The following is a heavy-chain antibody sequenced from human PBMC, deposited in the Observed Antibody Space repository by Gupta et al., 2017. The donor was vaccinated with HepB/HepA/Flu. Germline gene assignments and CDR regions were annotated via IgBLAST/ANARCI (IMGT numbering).Heavy chain of an antibody. CDR3: ARDRLPGQWAGTDFDY. CDR2: ISAYNGNT. D-gene: IGHD6-19*01. CDR1: GYTFTSYG. J-gene: IGHJ4*02. Sequence: QVQKVQSGAEVKKPGASVKVSCKASGYTFTSYGISWVRQAPGQGLEWMGWISAYNGNTNYAQKLQGRVTMTTDTSTSTAYMELRSLRSDDTAVYYCARDRLPGQWAGTDFDYWGQGTLVTVSS. V-gene: IGHV1-18*01.